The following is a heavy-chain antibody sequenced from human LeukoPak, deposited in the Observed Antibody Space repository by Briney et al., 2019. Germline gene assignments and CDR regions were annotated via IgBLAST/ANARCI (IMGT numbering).Heavy chain of an antibody. D-gene: IGHD5-18*01. CDR3: ARVPIQLRAYFDY. V-gene: IGHV4-39*07. CDR1: GGSISSSSYY. J-gene: IGHJ4*02. Sequence: MTSETLSLTCTVSGGSISSSSYYWGWIRQPPGKGLEWIGSIYYSGSTYYNPSLKSRVTISVDTSKNQFSLKLSSVTAADTAVYYCARVPIQLRAYFDYWGQGTLVTVSS. CDR2: IYYSGST.